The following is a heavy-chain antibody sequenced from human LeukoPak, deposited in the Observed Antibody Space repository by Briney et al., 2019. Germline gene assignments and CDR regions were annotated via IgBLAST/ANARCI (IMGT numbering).Heavy chain of an antibody. CDR3: ARASYSYDINGWVPFDY. J-gene: IGHJ4*02. CDR1: GNSISIGDNY. CDR2: IYTSGST. V-gene: IGHV4-61*02. Sequence: SETLSLTCTVSGNSISIGDNYWSWIRQPAGKGLEWIWRIYTSGSTNYNPSLKSRVTIPGDTSKNQFSLRLSSVTAADTAVYYCARASYSYDINGWVPFDYWGQGTLVTVSS. D-gene: IGHD3-22*01.